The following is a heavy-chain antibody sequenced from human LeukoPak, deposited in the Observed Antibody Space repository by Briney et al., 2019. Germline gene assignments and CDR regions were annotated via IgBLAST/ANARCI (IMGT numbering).Heavy chain of an antibody. Sequence: GGSLRLSCAASGFTFSSYSMNWVRQAPGKGLEWVSSISSSSSYIYYADSVKGRFTISRDNAKNSLYLQMNSLRAEDTAVYYCARDRGGYGSGSYYSEADYYYYGMDVWGQGTTVTVSS. CDR1: GFTFSSYS. V-gene: IGHV3-21*01. J-gene: IGHJ6*02. CDR2: ISSSSSYI. D-gene: IGHD3-10*01. CDR3: ARDRGGYGSGSYYSEADYYYYGMDV.